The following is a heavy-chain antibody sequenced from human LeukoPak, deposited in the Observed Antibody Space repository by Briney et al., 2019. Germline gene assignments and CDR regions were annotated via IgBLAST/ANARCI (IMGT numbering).Heavy chain of an antibody. CDR3: ARGPERSYQTWFDP. V-gene: IGHV3-30-3*01. CDR2: ISYDGSNK. Sequence: GGSLRLSCAASGFTFSSYAMHWVRQAPGKGLEWVAVISYDGSNKYYADSVKGRFTISRDNSKNTLYLQMNSLRAEDTAVYYCARGPERSYQTWFDPWGQGTLVTVSS. CDR1: GFTFSSYA. J-gene: IGHJ5*02. D-gene: IGHD1-26*01.